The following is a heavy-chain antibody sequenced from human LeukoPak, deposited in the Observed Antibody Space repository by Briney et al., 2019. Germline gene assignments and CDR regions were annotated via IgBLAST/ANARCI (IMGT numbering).Heavy chain of an antibody. CDR2: IYHSGST. CDR1: GYSISSGYH. Sequence: SETLSLTCTVSGYSISSGYHWGWIRQPPGKGLEWIGSIYHSGSTYYNPSLKSRVTISVDTSKNQFSLKLSSVTAADTAVYYCARDRRGGYYDSSGYCFDPWGQGTLVTVSS. V-gene: IGHV4-38-2*02. D-gene: IGHD3-22*01. CDR3: ARDRRGGYYDSSGYCFDP. J-gene: IGHJ5*02.